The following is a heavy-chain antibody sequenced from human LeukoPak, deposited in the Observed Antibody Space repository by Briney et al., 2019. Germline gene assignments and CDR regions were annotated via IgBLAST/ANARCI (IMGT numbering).Heavy chain of an antibody. D-gene: IGHD3-10*01. CDR1: GGSISSYY. CDR2: IYYSGST. Sequence: SETLSLTCTVSGGSISSYYWSWIRQPPGKGLEWIGYIYYSGSTNYNPSLKSRVTISVDTSKNQFSLKLSSVTAADTAVYYCARPRGYDAFDIWGQGTMVTVSS. V-gene: IGHV4-59*01. CDR3: ARPRGYDAFDI. J-gene: IGHJ3*02.